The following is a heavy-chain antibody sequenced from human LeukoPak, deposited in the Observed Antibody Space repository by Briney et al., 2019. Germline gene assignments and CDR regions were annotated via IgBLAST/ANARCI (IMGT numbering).Heavy chain of an antibody. CDR1: GGSFTTHY. CDR3: ASDSISMNAFDA. D-gene: IGHD3-22*01. J-gene: IGHJ3*01. V-gene: IGHV4-59*11. Sequence: PSETLSLTCTVSGGSFTTHYWSWIRQPPGKGLEWIGYISYIGSTNYNPSLKSRVTISINTSKNQVSLMLTSVTAADTAVYYCASDSISMNAFDAWGLGTMVTVSS. CDR2: ISYIGST.